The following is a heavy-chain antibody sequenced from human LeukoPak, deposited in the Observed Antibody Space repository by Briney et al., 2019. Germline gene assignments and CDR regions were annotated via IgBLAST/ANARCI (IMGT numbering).Heavy chain of an antibody. J-gene: IGHJ4*02. CDR2: TSGSDAGT. CDR1: GFPLSSYA. D-gene: IGHD2-21*01. CDR3: ARAPVTSCRGAYCYPFDY. V-gene: IGHV3-23*01. Sequence: PGGSLRLSCAASGFPLSSYAMSWVRQAPGKGLEWVSATSGSDAGTYYADSVRGRFTISRDNSKNTLYLQMNSLRLEDAAVYFCARAPVTSCRGAYCYPFDYWGQGTQVTASS.